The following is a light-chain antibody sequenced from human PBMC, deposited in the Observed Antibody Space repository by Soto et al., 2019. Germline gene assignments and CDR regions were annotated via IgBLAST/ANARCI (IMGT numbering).Light chain of an antibody. CDR1: SSNIGAGYG. Sequence: QAVVTQPPSVSGAPGQGVTISCTGSSSNIGAGYGVHWYQQLPGKAPKLLIHGNTNRPSGVPDRFSGSKSGTSASLAITGLQAEDEGDYYCQSYDSSLSGHVVFGGGTKLTVL. V-gene: IGLV1-40*01. J-gene: IGLJ2*01. CDR2: GNT. CDR3: QSYDSSLSGHVV.